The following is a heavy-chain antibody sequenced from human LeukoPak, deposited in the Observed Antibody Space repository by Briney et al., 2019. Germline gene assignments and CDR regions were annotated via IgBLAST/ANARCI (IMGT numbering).Heavy chain of an antibody. CDR2: INHSGST. D-gene: IGHD6-19*01. CDR1: GGSFSGYY. J-gene: IGHJ4*02. CDR3: ARTGYSSGWYNY. Sequence: SQTLSLTCAVYGGSFSGYYWSWIRQPPGKGLEWIGEINHSGSTNYNPSLKSRVTISVDTSKNQFSLKLSSVTAADTAVYYCARTGYSSGWYNYWGQGTLVTVSS. V-gene: IGHV4-34*01.